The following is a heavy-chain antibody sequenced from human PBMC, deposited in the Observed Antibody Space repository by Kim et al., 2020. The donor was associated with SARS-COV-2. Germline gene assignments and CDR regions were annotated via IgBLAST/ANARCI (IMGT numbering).Heavy chain of an antibody. CDR2: IDWDDDK. J-gene: IGHJ6*02. D-gene: IGHD1-26*01. CDR1: GFSLSTSGMC. Sequence: SGPTLVNPTQTLTLTCTFSGFSLSTSGMCVSWIRQPPGKALEWLARIDWDDDKYYSTSLKTRLTISKDTSKNQVVLTMTNMDPVDTATYYCARIQPVGDGYKHYGMDVWGQGTTVTVSS. CDR3: ARIQPVGDGYKHYGMDV. V-gene: IGHV2-70*11.